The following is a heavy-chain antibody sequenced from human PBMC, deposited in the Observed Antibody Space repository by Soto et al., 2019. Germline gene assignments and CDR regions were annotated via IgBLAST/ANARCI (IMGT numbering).Heavy chain of an antibody. CDR1: GFTFRSYG. Sequence: QVQLVESGGGVVQPGRSLRLSCAASGFTFRSYGMHWVRQAPGKGLEWVAVISYDETTKYYADSVKGRFTISRDNSKNPLYLQMNHRRAEDTAEYYWAKAQAPDASCGSWHLALWGRGTLVTVSS. CDR2: ISYDETTK. V-gene: IGHV3-30*18. J-gene: IGHJ2*01. CDR3: AKAQAPDASCGSWHLAL. D-gene: IGHD5-18*01.